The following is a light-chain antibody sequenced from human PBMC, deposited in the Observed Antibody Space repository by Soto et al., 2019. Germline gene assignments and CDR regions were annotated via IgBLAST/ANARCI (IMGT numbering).Light chain of an antibody. Sequence: QAVVTQEPSLTVSPGGTVTLTCASSTGAVTSGYYPNWFQQRPGQPPRALIYSTTYKHPWTPARFSGSLVGGKAALTLSGAQPEAEAEYYCLLFYGDGVVFGGGTKLTVL. CDR1: TGAVTSGYY. J-gene: IGLJ2*01. CDR2: STT. V-gene: IGLV7-43*01. CDR3: LLFYGDGVV.